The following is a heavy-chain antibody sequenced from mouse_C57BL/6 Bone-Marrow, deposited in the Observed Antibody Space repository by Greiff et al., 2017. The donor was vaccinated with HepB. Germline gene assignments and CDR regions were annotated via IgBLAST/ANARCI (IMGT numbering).Heavy chain of an antibody. D-gene: IGHD2-4*01. Sequence: QVQLQQPGAELVKPGASVKLSCKASGYTFTSYWMQWVNQRPGQGLEWIGEIDPSDSYTNYNQKFKGKATLTVDTSSSTAYMQLSSLTSEDSAVYYCARRSITTSYFDYWGQGTTLTVSS. CDR1: GYTFTSYW. J-gene: IGHJ2*01. V-gene: IGHV1-50*01. CDR3: ARRSITTSYFDY. CDR2: IDPSDSYT.